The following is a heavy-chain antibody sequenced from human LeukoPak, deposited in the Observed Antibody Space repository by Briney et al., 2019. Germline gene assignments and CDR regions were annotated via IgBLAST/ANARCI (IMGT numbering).Heavy chain of an antibody. J-gene: IGHJ4*02. V-gene: IGHV4-31*03. CDR1: GGSISSGGYY. D-gene: IGHD4-17*01. Sequence: SQTLSLTCTVSGGSISSGGYYWSWIRQHPGKGLEWIGYIYYSGSTHYNPSLKSRVTISVDTSKNQFSLKLSSVTAADTAVYYCARGSEDYVARTRFDYWGQGTLVTVSS. CDR2: IYYSGST. CDR3: ARGSEDYVARTRFDY.